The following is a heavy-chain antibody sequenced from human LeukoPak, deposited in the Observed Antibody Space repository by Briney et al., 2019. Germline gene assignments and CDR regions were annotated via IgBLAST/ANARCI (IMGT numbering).Heavy chain of an antibody. V-gene: IGHV1-18*01. CDR3: ARDRYDFWSGYYFRQMYYYYYYMDV. CDR2: ISAYNGNT. Sequence: GASVKVSCKASGYTFTSYGISWVRQAPGQGLEWMGWISAYNGNTNYAQKLQGRVTMTTDTSTSTAYMELRSLRSDDTAVYYCARDRYDFWSGYYFRQMYYYYYYMDVWGKGTTVTVSS. J-gene: IGHJ6*03. D-gene: IGHD3-3*01. CDR1: GYTFTSYG.